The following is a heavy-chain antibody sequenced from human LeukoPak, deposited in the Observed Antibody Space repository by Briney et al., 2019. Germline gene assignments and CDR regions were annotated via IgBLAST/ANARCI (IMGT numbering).Heavy chain of an antibody. Sequence: SETLSLTCNVSGASMSNYYWVWIRQPPGKGLEWIGSIYHSGTTYSGSTYYNPSLKSRVTISLDTSKSQFSLKVGSMTAADTAVYYCARERYCSSTSCYETSGGYYYYYYYMDVWGKGTTVTISS. CDR1: GASMSNYY. J-gene: IGHJ6*03. CDR3: ARERYCSSTSCYETSGGYYYYYYYMDV. D-gene: IGHD2-2*01. V-gene: IGHV4-39*07. CDR2: IYHSGTTYSGST.